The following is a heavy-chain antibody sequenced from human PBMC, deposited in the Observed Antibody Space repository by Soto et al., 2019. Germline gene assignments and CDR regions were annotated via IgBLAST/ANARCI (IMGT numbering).Heavy chain of an antibody. V-gene: IGHV4-59*01. CDR2: IYYSGST. D-gene: IGHD6-19*01. CDR1: GGSISSYY. CDR3: ARGIAVAGIGWFDP. Sequence: SETLSLTCTVSGGSISSYYWSWIRQPPGKGLEWIGYIYYSGSTNYNPSLKSRVTISVDTSKNRFSLKLSSVTAADTAVYYCARGIAVAGIGWFDPWGQGTLVTVSS. J-gene: IGHJ5*02.